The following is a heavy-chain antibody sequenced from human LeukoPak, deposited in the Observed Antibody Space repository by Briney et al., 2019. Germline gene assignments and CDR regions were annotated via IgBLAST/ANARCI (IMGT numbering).Heavy chain of an antibody. Sequence: GGSLRLSCAASRFTFADYVMHWVRQAPGKGLDWVWTISWNTFTVRYADSVKGRFTISRDNAKNSLYLQMNSLRTEDTALYYCAKGLRYFDWADYWGQGTLVTVSS. CDR3: AKGLRYFDWADY. J-gene: IGHJ4*02. CDR1: RFTFADYV. V-gene: IGHV3-9*01. CDR2: ISWNTFTV. D-gene: IGHD3-9*01.